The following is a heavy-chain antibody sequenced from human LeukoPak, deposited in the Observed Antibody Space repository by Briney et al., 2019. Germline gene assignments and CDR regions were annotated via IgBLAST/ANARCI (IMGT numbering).Heavy chain of an antibody. CDR2: IHTSGST. J-gene: IGHJ4*02. D-gene: IGHD6-19*01. CDR1: GGSISTYY. CDR3: ARAPELSSGWLLDC. Sequence: RTSETQSLTCAVSGGSISTYYGSWIRQSAGKGLEWIGRIHTSGSTNYNPSLKSRVTMSVDTSKNQFSLKVTSVSAADTGVYYCARAPELSSGWLLDCWGQGGLVTVSS. V-gene: IGHV4-4*07.